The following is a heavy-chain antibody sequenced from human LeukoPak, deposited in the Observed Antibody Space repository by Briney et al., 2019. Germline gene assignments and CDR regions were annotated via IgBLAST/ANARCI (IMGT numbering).Heavy chain of an antibody. CDR3: ARGVTMIVVAPEEGWFDP. CDR1: GFSFSRAW. D-gene: IGHD3-22*01. J-gene: IGHJ5*02. CDR2: INSDGSST. V-gene: IGHV3-74*01. Sequence: GGSLRLSCAASGFSFSRAWMSWVRQAPGKGLVWVSRINSDGSSTSYADSVKGRFTISRDNAKNTLYLQMNSLRAEDTAVYYCARGVTMIVVAPEEGWFDPWGQGTLVTVSS.